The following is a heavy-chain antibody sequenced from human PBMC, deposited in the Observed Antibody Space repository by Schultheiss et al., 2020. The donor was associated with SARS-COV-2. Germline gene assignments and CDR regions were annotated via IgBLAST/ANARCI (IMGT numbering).Heavy chain of an antibody. D-gene: IGHD2-15*01. CDR2: INSDGSST. CDR1: GFTFSNAW. CDR3: ASPAGCSGGSCYGGYYYYGMDV. V-gene: IGHV3-74*01. Sequence: GGSLRLSCAASGFTFSNAWMSWVRQAPGKGLVWVSRINSDGSSTSYADSVKGRFTISRDNAKNTLYLQMNSLRAEDTAVYYCASPAGCSGGSCYGGYYYYGMDVWGQGTTVTVSS. J-gene: IGHJ6*02.